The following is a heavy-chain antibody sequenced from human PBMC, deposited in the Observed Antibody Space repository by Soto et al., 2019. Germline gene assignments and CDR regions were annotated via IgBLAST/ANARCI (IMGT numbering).Heavy chain of an antibody. Sequence: SQTLSLTCAISGDSVSSNSAAWNWIRHSPSRGLEWLGRTYYRSKWYNDYAVSVKSRITINPDTSKNQFSLQLNSVTPEDTAVYYCARASLYSGYADYWGQGTLVTVTS. J-gene: IGHJ4*02. CDR1: GDSVSSNSAA. CDR2: TYYRSKWYN. D-gene: IGHD5-12*01. V-gene: IGHV6-1*01. CDR3: ARASLYSGYADY.